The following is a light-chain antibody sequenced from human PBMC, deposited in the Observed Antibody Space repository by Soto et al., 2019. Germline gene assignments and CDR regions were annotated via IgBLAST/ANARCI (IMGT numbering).Light chain of an antibody. J-gene: IGKJ2*01. Sequence: EIVLTQSPGTLSLSPGERATLSCRASQSVSSTYLAWYQQKPGQAPRLLIYGASNRATGIPDRFSGSGSGTDFTLTIIRLEAEDVAVYYCQQYGSSRTFGQGTKLEIK. CDR1: QSVSSTY. CDR2: GAS. V-gene: IGKV3-20*01. CDR3: QQYGSSRT.